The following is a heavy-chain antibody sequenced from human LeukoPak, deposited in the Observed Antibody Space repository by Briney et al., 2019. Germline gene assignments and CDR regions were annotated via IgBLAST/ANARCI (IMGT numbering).Heavy chain of an antibody. V-gene: IGHV3-21*01. CDR1: GFTFSSYS. J-gene: IGHJ4*02. D-gene: IGHD2/OR15-2a*01. CDR2: ITSSGRYI. Sequence: GGSLRLSCAATGFTFSSYSMNWVRQAPGKGLEWVSSITSSGRYIYYADSVKGRFTISRDNAENSLYLQMDSLTAEDTAVYYCTRNGSQWDFLVDYWGQGTLVTVSS. CDR3: TRNGSQWDFLVDY.